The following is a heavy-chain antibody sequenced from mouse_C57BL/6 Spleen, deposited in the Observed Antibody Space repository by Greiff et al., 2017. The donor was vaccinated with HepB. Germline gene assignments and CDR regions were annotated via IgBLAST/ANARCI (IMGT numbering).Heavy chain of an antibody. D-gene: IGHD1-1*01. CDR1: GFSFNTYA. CDR3: VRQYYAYFDY. CDR2: IRSKSNNYAT. J-gene: IGHJ2*01. V-gene: IGHV10-1*01. Sequence: DVKLQESGGGLVQPKGSLKLSCAASGFSFNTYAMNWVRQAPGKGLEWVARIRSKSNNYATYYADSVKDRFTISRDDSESMLYLQMNNLKTEDTAMYYCVRQYYAYFDYWGQGTTLTVSS.